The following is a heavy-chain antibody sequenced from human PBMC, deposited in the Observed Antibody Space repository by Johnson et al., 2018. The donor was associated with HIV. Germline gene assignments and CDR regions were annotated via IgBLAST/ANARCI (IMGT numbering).Heavy chain of an antibody. CDR1: GFTVSSNY. J-gene: IGHJ3*02. CDR3: ARGGAFDI. D-gene: IGHD3-16*01. CDR2: IDSGGST. V-gene: IGHV3-66*02. Sequence: VQLVESGGGVVQPGGSLRLSCAASGFTVSSNYMSWVRQAPGQGLEWVSVIDSGGSTYYADSVKGRFTISRDNSKTTLYLQMNSLRAEDTAGYYCARGGAFDIWGQGTMVTVSS.